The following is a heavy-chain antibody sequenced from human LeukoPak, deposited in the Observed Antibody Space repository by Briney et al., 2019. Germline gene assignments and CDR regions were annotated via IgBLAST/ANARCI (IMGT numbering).Heavy chain of an antibody. D-gene: IGHD5-12*01. CDR1: GFTFRSYS. CDR2: IDPSSTYI. V-gene: IGHV3-21*01. J-gene: IGHJ4*02. CDR3: AKDLATLYFDY. Sequence: GGSLRLSCAASGFTFRSYSMNWVRQAPGKGLEWVSAIDPSSTYIYYADSVKGRFTISRDNSKNTLYLQMNSLRAEDTAVYYCAKDLATLYFDYWGQGTLVTVSS.